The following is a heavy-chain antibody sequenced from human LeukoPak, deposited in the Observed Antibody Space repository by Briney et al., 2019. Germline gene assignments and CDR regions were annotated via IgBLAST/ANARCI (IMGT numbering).Heavy chain of an antibody. V-gene: IGHV4-31*11. Sequence: SQTLSLTCAVSGGSLSRGGYYWSWSRQRPGKGLGWIGYIYYSGSTYYNPSLKSRVTISVDTSQNQFSLKLSAVSAPGTAVYYCARSGEYSYGQVYWGQGTLVPVPS. J-gene: IGHJ4*02. D-gene: IGHD5-18*01. CDR1: GGSLSRGGYY. CDR2: IYYSGST. CDR3: ARSGEYSYGQVY.